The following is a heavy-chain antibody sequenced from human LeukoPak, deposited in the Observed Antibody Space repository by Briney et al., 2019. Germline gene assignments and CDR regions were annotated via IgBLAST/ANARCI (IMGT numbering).Heavy chain of an antibody. V-gene: IGHV1-69*02. CDR1: GGTFSSYT. CDR3: ASSEQLGPIKNYYYGMDV. Sequence: SVKVSCKASGGTFSSYTISWVRRAPGQGLEWMGRIIPILGIANYAQKFQGRVTITADKSTSTAYMELSSLRSEDTAVYYCASSEQLGPIKNYYYGMDVWGQGTTVTVSS. CDR2: IIPILGIA. J-gene: IGHJ6*02. D-gene: IGHD6-6*01.